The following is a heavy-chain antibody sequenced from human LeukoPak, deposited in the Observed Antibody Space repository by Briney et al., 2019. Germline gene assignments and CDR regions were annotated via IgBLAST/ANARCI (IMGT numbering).Heavy chain of an antibody. CDR1: GFTFSSYG. V-gene: IGHV3-30*02. CDR2: IRYDGGNK. CDR3: VPYCSSTSCYTGP. D-gene: IGHD2-2*02. J-gene: IGHJ5*02. Sequence: GGSLRLSCAASGFTFSSYGMHRVRQAPGKGLEWVAFIRYDGGNKYYADSVKGRFTISRDNSKNTLYLQMNSLRAEDTAVYYCVPYCSSTSCYTGPWGQGTLVTVSS.